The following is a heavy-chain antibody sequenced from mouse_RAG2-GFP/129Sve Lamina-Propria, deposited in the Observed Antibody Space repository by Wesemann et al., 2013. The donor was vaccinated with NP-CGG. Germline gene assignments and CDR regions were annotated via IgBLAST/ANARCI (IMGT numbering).Heavy chain of an antibody. V-gene: IGHV1-39*01. Sequence: GATSYNQKFKGKATLTVDKSSSTAYMQLNSLTSEDSAVYYCARGSPSAMDYWGQGTSVTVSS. CDR2: GAT. J-gene: IGHJ4*01. CDR3: ARGSPSAMDY.